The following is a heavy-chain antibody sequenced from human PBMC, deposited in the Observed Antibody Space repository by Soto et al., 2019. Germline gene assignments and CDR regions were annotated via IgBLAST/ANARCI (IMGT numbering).Heavy chain of an antibody. Sequence: SEALSLTCSVSGGSISRGGYYWSWIRQHPGKGLEWIGYIYFTGSTYHNPSLQSRIFMSVDTSKNQFSLKLDSVTAADTAVYYCARYFASGGSVDSWGQGTLVTVPQ. V-gene: IGHV4-31*03. CDR1: GGSISRGGYY. CDR2: IYFTGST. D-gene: IGHD3-10*01. J-gene: IGHJ4*02. CDR3: ARYFASGGSVDS.